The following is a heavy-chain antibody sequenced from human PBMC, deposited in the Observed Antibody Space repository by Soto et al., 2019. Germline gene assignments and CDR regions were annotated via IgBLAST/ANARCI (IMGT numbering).Heavy chain of an antibody. CDR2: IYYSGST. J-gene: IGHJ1*01. Sequence: KPSETLSLTCTVSGGSASSGSYYWTWIRQPTGKGLEWIGYIYYSGSTNYNPSLKSRVTISVDTSKNQFSLKLSAATAADPLVYYCASGVGTFVPWGQGTLAPGSS. V-gene: IGHV4-61*01. CDR3: ASGVGTFVP. CDR1: GGSASSGSYY. D-gene: IGHD3-3*01.